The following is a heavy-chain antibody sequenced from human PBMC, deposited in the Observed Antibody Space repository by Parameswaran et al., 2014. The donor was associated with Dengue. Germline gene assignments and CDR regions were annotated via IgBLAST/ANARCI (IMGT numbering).Heavy chain of an antibody. J-gene: IGHJ4*02. CDR3: AGGTVQSGSYSAGDY. V-gene: IGHV3-11*01. Sequence: RWIRQPPGKGLEWVSYISSSGSTIYYADSVKGRFTISRGNAKNSLYLQMNSLRAEDTAVYYCAGGTVQSGSYSAGDYWGQGTLVTVSS. D-gene: IGHD1-26*01. CDR2: ISSSGSTI.